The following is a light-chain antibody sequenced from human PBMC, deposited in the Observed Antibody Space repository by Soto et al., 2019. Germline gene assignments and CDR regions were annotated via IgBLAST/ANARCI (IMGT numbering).Light chain of an antibody. CDR1: SGHSSYI. CDR3: ETWDSNIWV. CDR2: LEGSGSY. J-gene: IGLJ3*02. V-gene: IGLV4-60*02. Sequence: QSVLTQSSSASASLGSSVKFTCTLSSGHSSYIIAWHQQQPGKAPRYLMKLEGSGSYNKGSGVPDRFSGSSSGADRYLTISNLQVEDEADYYCETWDSNIWVFGGGTKLTVL.